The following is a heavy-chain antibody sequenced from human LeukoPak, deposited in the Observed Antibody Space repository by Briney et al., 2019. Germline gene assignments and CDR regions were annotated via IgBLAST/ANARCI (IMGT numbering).Heavy chain of an antibody. Sequence: GASVKVSCKASGHTFTGYYIHWVRQAPGQGLEWMGWLNPNNGGTNFAQKFQGRVTMTRDTSISTSYMELSRLKSDDTALYYCANSASVGATKGIDGLDIWGQGTTVTVSS. V-gene: IGHV1-2*02. D-gene: IGHD1-26*01. CDR3: ANSASVGATKGIDGLDI. CDR2: LNPNNGGT. J-gene: IGHJ3*02. CDR1: GHTFTGYY.